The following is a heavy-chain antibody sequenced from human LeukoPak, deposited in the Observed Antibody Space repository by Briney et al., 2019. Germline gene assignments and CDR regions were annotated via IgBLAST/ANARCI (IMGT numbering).Heavy chain of an antibody. D-gene: IGHD3-22*01. J-gene: IGHJ4*02. CDR1: GGSISNSGYY. CDR3: AKTYYYDPFDF. CDR2: IYYSGST. Sequence: SETLSLTCTVSGGSISNSGYYWGWIRQPPGKGLEWIGNIYYSGSTYYNPSLKSRVTISVGTSKNQFSLKLSSVTAADTAVYYCAKTYYYDPFDFWGQGTLVTVSS. V-gene: IGHV4-39*01.